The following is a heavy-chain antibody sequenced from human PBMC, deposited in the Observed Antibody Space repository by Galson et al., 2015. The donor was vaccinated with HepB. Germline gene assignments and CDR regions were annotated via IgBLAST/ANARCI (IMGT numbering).Heavy chain of an antibody. J-gene: IGHJ5*02. V-gene: IGHV3-21*01. Sequence: SLRLSCAASGFTFSSYSMNWVRQAPGKGLEWVSSISSSSSYIYYADSVKGRFTISRDNAKNSLYLQMNSLRAEDTAVYYCARDSVGGSGSYYLWSDPWGQGTLVTVSS. CDR2: ISSSSSYI. D-gene: IGHD3-10*01. CDR3: ARDSVGGSGSYYLWSDP. CDR1: GFTFSSYS.